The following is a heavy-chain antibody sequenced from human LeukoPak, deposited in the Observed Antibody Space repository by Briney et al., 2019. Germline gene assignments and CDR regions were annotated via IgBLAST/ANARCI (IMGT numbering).Heavy chain of an antibody. CDR1: GGSISSSSYY. Sequence: SETLSLTCTVSGGSISSSSYYWGWIRQPPGKGLEWIGSIYYSGSTYYNPSLKSRVTISVDTSKNQFSLKLSSVTAADTAVYYCAREGHGYGDYGRWFDPWGQGTLVTVSS. CDR2: IYYSGST. V-gene: IGHV4-39*07. J-gene: IGHJ5*02. D-gene: IGHD4-17*01. CDR3: AREGHGYGDYGRWFDP.